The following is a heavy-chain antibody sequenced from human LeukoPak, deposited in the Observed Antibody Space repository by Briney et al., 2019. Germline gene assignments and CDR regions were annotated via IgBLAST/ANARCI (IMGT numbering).Heavy chain of an antibody. Sequence: ASVKVSCKASGYTFTGYYMHWVRQAPGQGLEWMGIINPTGGSTTYAQKFQGRVTMTRDTSTSTAYMELSSLRSDDTAVYYCARTAARRFDYWGQGTLVTVSS. V-gene: IGHV1-46*01. D-gene: IGHD6-6*01. CDR2: INPTGGST. CDR3: ARTAARRFDY. CDR1: GYTFTGYY. J-gene: IGHJ4*02.